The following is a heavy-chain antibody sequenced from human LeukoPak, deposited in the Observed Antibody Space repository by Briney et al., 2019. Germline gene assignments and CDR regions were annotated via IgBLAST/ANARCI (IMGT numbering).Heavy chain of an antibody. D-gene: IGHD3-10*01. V-gene: IGHV3-23*01. CDR3: AKDHYYGSGSSNWFDP. J-gene: IGHJ5*02. CDR1: GFTFSGFA. Sequence: GGSLRLSCAASGFTFSGFAMSWVRRTPGKGLEWVSGISGSGDNTLYADSVKGRFTISRDNSKNTLYLQMNSLRAEDTAVYYCAKDHYYGSGSSNWFDPWGQGTLVTVSS. CDR2: ISGSGDNT.